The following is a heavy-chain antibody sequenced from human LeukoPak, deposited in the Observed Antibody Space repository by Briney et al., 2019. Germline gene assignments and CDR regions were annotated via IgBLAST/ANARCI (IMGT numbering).Heavy chain of an antibody. D-gene: IGHD4-23*01. CDR1: GFTFSSHS. V-gene: IGHV3-74*01. CDR2: IGTDGSRT. J-gene: IGHJ3*02. Sequence: GGSLRLSCAASGFTFSSHSMDWVRQVPGKGLVWVSRIGTDGSRTTYADYVRGRFTISRDNAKNTLYLQMNSLRAEGTAVYYCARDKYGGNSNAFDIWGQGTLVTVSS. CDR3: ARDKYGGNSNAFDI.